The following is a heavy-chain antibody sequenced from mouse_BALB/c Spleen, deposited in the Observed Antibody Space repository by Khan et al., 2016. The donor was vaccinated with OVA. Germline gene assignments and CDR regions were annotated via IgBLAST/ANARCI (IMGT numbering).Heavy chain of an antibody. Sequence: VQLKQSGPELVKPGASVKISCKASGYSFTGYFMNWVMQSPGKSLEWIGRINPHIGETFYNPKFKGKATLTVDESSSTAHMEDRSLASEDSAVDYCARIDGSDFDYWGQGTTLTVSA. D-gene: IGHD1-1*01. CDR1: GYSFTGYF. J-gene: IGHJ2*01. CDR2: INPHIGET. V-gene: IGHV1-20*02. CDR3: ARIDGSDFDY.